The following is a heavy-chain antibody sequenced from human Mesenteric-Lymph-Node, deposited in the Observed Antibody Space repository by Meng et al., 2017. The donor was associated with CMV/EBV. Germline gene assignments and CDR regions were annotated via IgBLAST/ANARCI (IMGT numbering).Heavy chain of an antibody. Sequence: LSCAASGFTFSSYAMHWVRQAPGKGLEWVAVISDDGTNKFHADFVKGRFTISRDNSKSTLNLQVNSLRAEDTAVYYCARAPYRYLDFWGQGTLVTVSS. V-gene: IGHV3-30-3*01. D-gene: IGHD3-16*02. CDR2: ISDDGTNK. CDR1: GFTFSSYA. J-gene: IGHJ4*02. CDR3: ARAPYRYLDF.